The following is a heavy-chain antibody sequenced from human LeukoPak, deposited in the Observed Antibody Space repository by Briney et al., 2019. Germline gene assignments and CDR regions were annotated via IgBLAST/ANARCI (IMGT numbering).Heavy chain of an antibody. D-gene: IGHD3-22*01. V-gene: IGHV3-21*04. CDR2: ISSSSSYI. CDR3: ARVTGYVIEDYFDY. J-gene: IGHJ4*02. Sequence: GGSLRLSCAASGFTFSRYWMSWVRQAPGKGLEWVSSISSSSSYIYYADSVKGRFTISRDNAKNSLYLQMNSLRAEDTAVYHCARVTGYVIEDYFDYWGQGTLVTVSS. CDR1: GFTFSRYW.